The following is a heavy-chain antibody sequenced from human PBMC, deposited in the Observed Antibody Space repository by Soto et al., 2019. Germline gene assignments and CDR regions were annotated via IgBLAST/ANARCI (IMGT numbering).Heavy chain of an antibody. CDR2: ISSSSSYI. Sequence: SLRLSCAASGFTFSSYSMSWVRQAPGKGLEWVSSISSSSSYIYYADSVKGRFTISRDNAKNSLYLQMNSLRAEDTAVYYCARGGGPLALWFGESKEGYYYYYYGMDVWGQGTTVTVSS. D-gene: IGHD3-10*01. CDR1: GFTFSSYS. J-gene: IGHJ6*02. V-gene: IGHV3-21*01. CDR3: ARGGGPLALWFGESKEGYYYYYYGMDV.